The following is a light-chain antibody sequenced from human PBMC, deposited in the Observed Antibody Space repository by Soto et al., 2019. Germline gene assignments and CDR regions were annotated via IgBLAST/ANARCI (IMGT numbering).Light chain of an antibody. Sequence: DIQMTQSPSTLSASVGDRVTITCRASQSISTWLAWYQQKPGKAPKVLIYKASSLESGVPSRFSGSGSGTELTLTISSLQPDDFATYYCHQYDSYPWTFGQGTKVEIK. CDR1: QSISTW. CDR3: HQYDSYPWT. V-gene: IGKV1-5*03. CDR2: KAS. J-gene: IGKJ1*01.